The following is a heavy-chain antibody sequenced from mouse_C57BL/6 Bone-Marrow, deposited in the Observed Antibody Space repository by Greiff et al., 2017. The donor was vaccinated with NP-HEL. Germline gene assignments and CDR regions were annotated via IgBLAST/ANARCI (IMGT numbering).Heavy chain of an antibody. CDR3: ARLGNDDYAAY. CDR2: IYPANGNT. CDR1: GYNIKNTC. V-gene: IGHV14-3*01. D-gene: IGHD2-4*01. Sequence: VQLQQSVAELVRPGASVKLSCTASGYNIKNTCMHWVKQRPGQGLEWIGRIYPANGNTRYDPKFQGKATITADTSASTAYLQLSSLTTEDTAIYYCARLGNDDYAAYWGQGTLVTVSA. J-gene: IGHJ3*01.